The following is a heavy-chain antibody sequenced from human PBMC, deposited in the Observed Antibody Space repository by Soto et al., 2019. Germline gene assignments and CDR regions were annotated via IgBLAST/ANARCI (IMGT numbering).Heavy chain of an antibody. V-gene: IGHV1-8*01. D-gene: IGHD1-1*01. Sequence: QVQLVQSGAEVKKPGASVKVSCKASGYTFTSYDINWVRQATGQGLEWMGWMNPNSGNTGYAQKFQGRVTMTRNTSISTAYMVLRSLRFEDMAVYYCARVRNPHLYYYYVIDVWGQGTTVAGSS. J-gene: IGHJ6*02. CDR1: GYTFTSYD. CDR3: ARVRNPHLYYYYVIDV. CDR2: MNPNSGNT.